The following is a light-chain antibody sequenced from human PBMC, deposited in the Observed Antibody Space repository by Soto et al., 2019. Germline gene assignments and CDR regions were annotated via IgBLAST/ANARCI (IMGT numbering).Light chain of an antibody. CDR1: QRVSSN. V-gene: IGKV3-15*01. J-gene: IGKJ1*01. Sequence: ETVMTQSPVTLSVSPGDTATLSCRASQRVSSNLAWYQQKPGQAPRLLIYGASTRATGIPARFSGSGSGTDFSLTISRLEAEDFAVYYCQQYGSSPRTFGQGTKVDIK. CDR2: GAS. CDR3: QQYGSSPRT.